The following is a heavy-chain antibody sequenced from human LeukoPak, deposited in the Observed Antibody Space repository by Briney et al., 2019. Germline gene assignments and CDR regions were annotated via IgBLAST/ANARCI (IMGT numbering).Heavy chain of an antibody. CDR2: ISWNSGSI. CDR3: AKGNYGD. D-gene: IGHD4-17*01. V-gene: IGHV3-9*01. CDR1: GFTFDDYA. Sequence: PGRSLRLSCAASGFTFDDYAMHWVRQAPGKGPEWVSGISWNSGSIGYADSVKGRFTISRDNAKNSLYLQMNSLRAEDTALYYCAKGNYGDWGQGTLVTVSS. J-gene: IGHJ4*02.